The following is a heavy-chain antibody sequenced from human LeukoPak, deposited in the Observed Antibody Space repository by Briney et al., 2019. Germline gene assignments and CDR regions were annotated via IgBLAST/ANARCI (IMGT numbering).Heavy chain of an antibody. D-gene: IGHD3-16*01. CDR2: IYSSGST. V-gene: IGHV4-31*03. J-gene: IGHJ5*02. Sequence: SETLSLTCTVSGGSISTGSYYWSWIRQHPGKGLEWIGYIYSSGSTYYNPSLKSRVTISVDTSKNQFSLKLSSLTAADTAAYYCARDDKGGWFDPWGQGTLVTVSS. CDR3: ARDDKGGWFDP. CDR1: GGSISTGSYY.